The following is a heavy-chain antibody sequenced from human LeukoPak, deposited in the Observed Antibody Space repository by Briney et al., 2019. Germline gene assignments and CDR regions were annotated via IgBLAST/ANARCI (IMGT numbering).Heavy chain of an antibody. J-gene: IGHJ3*02. Sequence: PGRSLRLSCAASGFTFSSYAMHWVRQAPGKGLEWVAVISYDGSNKHYADSVEGRFTISRDNSKNTLYLQMNSLRAEDTAVYYCARPTVTDAFDIWGQGTMVTVSS. CDR2: ISYDGSNK. CDR1: GFTFSSYA. D-gene: IGHD4-17*01. V-gene: IGHV3-30*04. CDR3: ARPTVTDAFDI.